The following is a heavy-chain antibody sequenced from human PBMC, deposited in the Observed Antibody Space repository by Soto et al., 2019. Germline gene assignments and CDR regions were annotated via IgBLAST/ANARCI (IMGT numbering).Heavy chain of an antibody. J-gene: IGHJ3*02. D-gene: IGHD3-22*01. CDR1: GGSISSSSYY. CDR3: ASQPPSFYDSSGYYPADAFDI. Sequence: SETLSLTCTVSGGSISSSSYYWGWIRQPPGKGLEWIGSIYYSGSTYYNPSLKSRGTISVDTSKNQFSLKLSSVTAADTAVYYCASQPPSFYDSSGYYPADAFDIWGQGTMVTVSS. CDR2: IYYSGST. V-gene: IGHV4-39*01.